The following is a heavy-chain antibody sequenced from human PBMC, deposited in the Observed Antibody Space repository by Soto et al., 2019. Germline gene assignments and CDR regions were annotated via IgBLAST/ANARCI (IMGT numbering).Heavy chain of an antibody. Sequence: QVQLQESGPGLVKSSQTLSLTCTVSGGSISSGGNYRSWIRQHPGKGLEWIGYIYHSRSTYYNPSLKSRVTISVDTSKNQFSLKLNSVTAADTAVYYCARARMVRGVIYYYGMDVWGQGTTVTVSS. CDR3: ARARMVRGVIYYYGMDV. D-gene: IGHD3-10*01. CDR2: IYHSRST. V-gene: IGHV4-31*03. CDR1: GGSISSGGNY. J-gene: IGHJ6*02.